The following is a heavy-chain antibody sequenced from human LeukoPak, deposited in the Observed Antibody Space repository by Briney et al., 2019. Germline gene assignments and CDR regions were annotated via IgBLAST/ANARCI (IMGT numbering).Heavy chain of an antibody. Sequence: PSETLSLTCTVSGGSISSYYWSWIRQPPGKGLEWIGYIYYSGSTNYNPSLKSRVTISVDTSKNQFSLKLSSVTAADTAVYYCVRNPSARRSSYYYYYYMDVWGKGTTVTVSS. J-gene: IGHJ6*03. CDR3: VRNPSARRSSYYYYYYMDV. CDR1: GGSISSYY. CDR2: IYYSGST. V-gene: IGHV4-59*01.